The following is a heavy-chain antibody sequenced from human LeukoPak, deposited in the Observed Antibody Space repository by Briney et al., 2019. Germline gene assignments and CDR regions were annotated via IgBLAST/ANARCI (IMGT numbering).Heavy chain of an antibody. J-gene: IGHJ4*02. CDR1: GGSISSSSYY. Sequence: PSGTLSLTCTVSGGSISSSSYYWGWIRQPPGKGLEWIGSIYYSGSTYYNPSLKSRVTISVDTSKNQFSLKLSSVTAADTAVYYCARGSSYCSSTSCYGDWGQGTLVTVSS. CDR3: ARGSSYCSSTSCYGD. V-gene: IGHV4-39*01. CDR2: IYYSGST. D-gene: IGHD2-2*01.